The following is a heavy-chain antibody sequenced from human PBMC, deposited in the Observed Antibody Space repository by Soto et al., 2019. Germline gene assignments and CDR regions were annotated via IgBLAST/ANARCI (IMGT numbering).Heavy chain of an antibody. Sequence: GESLKISCTGSGYSFTSYWIGWVRQMPGKGLEWMGIIYPGDSDTRYSPSVQGQVTISADKSISTAYLQWSSLKASDTAMYYCARHDAGYCSGGSCYQYYYGMDVWGQGTTVTVSS. CDR2: IYPGDSDT. CDR1: GYSFTSYW. J-gene: IGHJ6*02. CDR3: ARHDAGYCSGGSCYQYYYGMDV. V-gene: IGHV5-51*01. D-gene: IGHD2-15*01.